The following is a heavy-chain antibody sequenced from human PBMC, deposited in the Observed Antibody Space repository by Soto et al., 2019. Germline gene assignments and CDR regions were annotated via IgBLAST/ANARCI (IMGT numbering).Heavy chain of an antibody. CDR3: ARGYCSGGSCYSDYYGMDV. J-gene: IGHJ6*02. V-gene: IGHV4-30-2*01. CDR1: GGSISSGGYS. D-gene: IGHD2-15*01. CDR2: IYHSGST. Sequence: QLQLQESGSGLVKPSQTLSLTCAVSGGSISSGGYSWSWIRQPPGKGLEWIGYIYHSGSTYYNPSLKSRVTISVDRSKNQFSLKLSSVTAADTAVYYCARGYCSGGSCYSDYYGMDVWGQGTTVTVSS.